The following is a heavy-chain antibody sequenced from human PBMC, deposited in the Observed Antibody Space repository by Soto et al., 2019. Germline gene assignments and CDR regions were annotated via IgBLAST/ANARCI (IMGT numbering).Heavy chain of an antibody. CDR1: GGSISSGDYY. Sequence: QVQLQESGPGLVKPSQTLSLTCTVSGGSISSGDYYWSWIRQPPGKGLEWIGYIYYSGSTYYNPSLKSLVTISVDTSKNQFSLKLSSVTAADTAVYYCARDPYYYDSSGYYYRHAFDIWGQGTMVTVSS. V-gene: IGHV4-30-4*01. CDR3: ARDPYYYDSSGYYYRHAFDI. CDR2: IYYSGST. D-gene: IGHD3-22*01. J-gene: IGHJ3*02.